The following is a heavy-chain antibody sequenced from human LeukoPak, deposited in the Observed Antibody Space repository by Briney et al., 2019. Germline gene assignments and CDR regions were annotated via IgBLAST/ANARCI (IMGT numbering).Heavy chain of an antibody. V-gene: IGHV3-53*01. CDR1: GFAVSSNY. J-gene: IGHJ4*02. CDR3: ARVIAAALDY. D-gene: IGHD6-13*01. Sequence: GSLRLSCAASGFAVSSNYMSWVRQAPGKGLEWVSVIYSDGSTYYADSVKGRFTISRDNSKNTLYLQMNSLRAEDTAVYYCARVIAAALDYWGQGTLVTVSS. CDR2: IYSDGST.